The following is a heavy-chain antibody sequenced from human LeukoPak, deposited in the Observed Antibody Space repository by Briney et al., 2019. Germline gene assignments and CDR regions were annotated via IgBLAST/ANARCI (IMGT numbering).Heavy chain of an antibody. J-gene: IGHJ4*02. V-gene: IGHV4-59*08. Sequence: SETLSLTCTVSGGSISSYYWSWIRQPPGKGLEWIGYIYYSGSTNYNPSLKSRVTISVDTSKNQFSLKLSSVTAADTAVYYCARLSISNRPYYFDYWGQGTLVTVSS. CDR3: ARLSISNRPYYFDY. D-gene: IGHD2/OR15-2a*01. CDR1: GGSISSYY. CDR2: IYYSGST.